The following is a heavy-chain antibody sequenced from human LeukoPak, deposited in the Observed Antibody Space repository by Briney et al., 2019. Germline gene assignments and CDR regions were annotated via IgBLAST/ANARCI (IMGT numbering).Heavy chain of an antibody. CDR3: ARGYDSSGYYGTRDAFDI. D-gene: IGHD3-22*01. J-gene: IGHJ3*02. CDR2: IYYSGST. CDR1: GGSISSYY. Sequence: SETLSLTCTVSGGSISSYYWSWIRQPPGKGLEWIGYIYYSGSTNYNPSLKSRVTTSVDTSKNQFSLKLSSVTAADTAVYYCARGYDSSGYYGTRDAFDIWGQGTMVTVSS. V-gene: IGHV4-59*01.